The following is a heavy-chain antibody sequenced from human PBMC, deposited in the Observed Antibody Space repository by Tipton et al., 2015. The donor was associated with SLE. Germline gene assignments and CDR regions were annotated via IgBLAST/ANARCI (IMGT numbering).Heavy chain of an antibody. Sequence: SLRLSCAASGFTFSNYAMSWVRQAPGKGLEWVSAITGSGDRTYYIDSVKGRFTISRDNSKNSLYLQMNGLRAVDTAVYYCARSPVDYWNGYSAWGQGTLVAVSS. V-gene: IGHV3-23*01. CDR3: ARSPVDYWNGYSA. CDR2: ITGSGDRT. D-gene: IGHD3-3*01. CDR1: GFTFSNYA. J-gene: IGHJ4*02.